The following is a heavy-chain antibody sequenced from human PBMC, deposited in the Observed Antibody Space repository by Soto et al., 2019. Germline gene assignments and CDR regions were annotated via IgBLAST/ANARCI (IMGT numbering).Heavy chain of an antibody. CDR1: GGSFSGYY. J-gene: IGHJ5*02. D-gene: IGHD3-3*01. V-gene: IGHV4-34*01. CDR3: ARGLVGRITIFVVVTSQRWFDP. CDR2: INHSGST. Sequence: SETLSLTCAVYGGSFSGYYWSWIRQPPGKGLEWIGEINHSGSTNYNPSLKSRVTISVDTSENQFSLKLSSVTAADTAVYYCARGLVGRITIFVVVTSQRWFDPWGQGTMVTVSS.